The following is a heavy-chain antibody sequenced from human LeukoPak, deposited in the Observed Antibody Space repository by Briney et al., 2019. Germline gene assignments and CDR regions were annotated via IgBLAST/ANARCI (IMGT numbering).Heavy chain of an antibody. CDR1: GYSFTNYW. D-gene: IGHD2-8*01. J-gene: IGHJ4*02. Sequence: GESLKISCKGSGYSFTNYWIGWVRPMPGKGLEWMGIIFPDDSDTRYSPSFQGQVSISADKSISTAYLQWSSLKASDTAMYYCARHPPTGYCANGLCYTGRFDYWSQGTLVTVSS. CDR2: IFPDDSDT. CDR3: ARHPPTGYCANGLCYTGRFDY. V-gene: IGHV5-51*01.